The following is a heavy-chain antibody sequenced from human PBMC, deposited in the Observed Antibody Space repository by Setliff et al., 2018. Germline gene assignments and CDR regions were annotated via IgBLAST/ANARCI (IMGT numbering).Heavy chain of an antibody. D-gene: IGHD3-22*01. CDR3: ARGYYDSYARYYVVGDY. CDR2: INPGGGST. CDR1: GYSFINYG. V-gene: IGHV1-46*01. Sequence: ASVKVSCKASGYSFINYGITWVRQAPGQGLEWMGMINPGGGSTTYAQKFQGRVTMTRDTSTSTVYMELSSLRTEDTAVYYCARGYYDSYARYYVVGDYWGQGTPVTVSS. J-gene: IGHJ4*02.